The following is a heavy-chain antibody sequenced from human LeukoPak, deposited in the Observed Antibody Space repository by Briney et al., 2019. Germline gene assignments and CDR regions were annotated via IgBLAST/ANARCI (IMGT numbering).Heavy chain of an antibody. Sequence: ASVKVSCKASGYTFTSYAMHWVRQAPGQRLEWMGWINAGNGNTKYSQNFQGRVTFISNTSATTAFMELSSLRSEDAAVYYCARDSGSGNNDYWGQGTLVTVSS. J-gene: IGHJ4*02. CDR1: GYTFTSYA. CDR3: ARDSGSGNNDY. D-gene: IGHD1-26*01. CDR2: INAGNGNT. V-gene: IGHV1-3*01.